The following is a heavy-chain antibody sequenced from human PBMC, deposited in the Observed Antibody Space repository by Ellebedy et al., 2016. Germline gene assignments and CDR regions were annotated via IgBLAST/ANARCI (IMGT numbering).Heavy chain of an antibody. J-gene: IGHJ5*01. V-gene: IGHV4-39*07. Sequence: SETLSLTXTVSGGSISSSNFYWGWVRQPPGKGLEWIGSMSSSGSTYYNPSLKSRVTMSVDTSQFSLKLTSVTAADTAVYYCATDRDRRWFYFWGQGTLVTVPS. CDR1: GGSISSSNFY. CDR3: ATDRDRRWFYF. CDR2: MSSSGST.